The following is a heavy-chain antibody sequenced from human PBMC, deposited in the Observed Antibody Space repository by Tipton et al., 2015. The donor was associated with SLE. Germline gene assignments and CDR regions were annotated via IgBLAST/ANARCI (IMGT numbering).Heavy chain of an antibody. V-gene: IGHV3-11*01. J-gene: IGHJ6*02. CDR1: GFTFSDSY. CDR3: AREIKLDV. Sequence: SLRLSCVASGFTFSDSYMCWIRQAPGKGLEWVSYITSSGSTKYYADSVKGRFTISRDNARKSLYLQMNSLRAEDTAVYYCAREIKLDVWGRGTTVTVSS. CDR2: ITSSGSTK.